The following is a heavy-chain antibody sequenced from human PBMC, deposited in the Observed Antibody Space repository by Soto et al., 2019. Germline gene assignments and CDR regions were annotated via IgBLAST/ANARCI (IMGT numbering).Heavy chain of an antibody. J-gene: IGHJ6*03. CDR1: GFTFSSYA. D-gene: IGHD2-15*01. Sequence: EVQLLESGGGLVQPRGSRRLSCAASGFTFSSYAMSWVRQAPGKGLEWVSTISDSGSTYYADSVKGRFTISRDISKNTLYVQMSSLRAEDTAVYYCAKGGEGYCSGTSCLYHMDAWGKGTTVTVSS. CDR3: AKGGEGYCSGTSCLYHMDA. CDR2: ISDSGST. V-gene: IGHV3-23*01.